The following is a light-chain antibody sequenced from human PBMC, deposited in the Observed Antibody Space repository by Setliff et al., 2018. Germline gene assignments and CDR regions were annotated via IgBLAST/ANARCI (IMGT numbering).Light chain of an antibody. J-gene: IGLJ3*02. Sequence: QAVVTQEPSLTVSPGGTVTLTCASSTGPVNSGHYPYWFQQLSGEPGQAPRTLIYDTNIAHSWTPARFSGSLLGGKAALTLSDAQSEDEAEYFCSFAFGGYGVFGGGTKVTV. CDR3: SFAFGGYGV. V-gene: IGLV7-46*01. CDR1: TGPVNSGHY. CDR2: DTN.